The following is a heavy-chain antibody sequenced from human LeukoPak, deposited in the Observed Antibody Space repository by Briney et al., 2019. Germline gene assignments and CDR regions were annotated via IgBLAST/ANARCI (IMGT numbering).Heavy chain of an antibody. CDR2: INSDGSST. D-gene: IGHD3-3*01. J-gene: IGHJ2*01. CDR1: GFTFSSYW. V-gene: IGHV3-74*01. CDR3: AKDGGITIFGVVIIRAAEWYFDL. Sequence: GGSLRLSCAASGFTFSSYWMHWVRHAPGKGLVWVSRINSDGSSTYYADSVKGRFTISRDNSKNTLYLQMNSLRAEDTAVYYCAKDGGITIFGVVIIRAAEWYFDLWGRGTLVTVSS.